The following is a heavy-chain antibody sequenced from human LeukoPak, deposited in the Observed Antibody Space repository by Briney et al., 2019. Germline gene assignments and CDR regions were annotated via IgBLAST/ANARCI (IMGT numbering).Heavy chain of an antibody. CDR2: IYHSGST. D-gene: IGHD2-2*01. J-gene: IGHJ3*02. V-gene: IGHV4-38-2*01. Sequence: SETLSLTCAVSGYSISSGYYWGWIRQPPGKGLEWIGSIYHSGSTYYNPSLKSRVTISVDTSKNQFSLKLSSVTAADTAVYYCARGGYCSSTSCYGGAFDIWGQGTMVTVSS. CDR1: GYSISSGYY. CDR3: ARGGYCSSTSCYGGAFDI.